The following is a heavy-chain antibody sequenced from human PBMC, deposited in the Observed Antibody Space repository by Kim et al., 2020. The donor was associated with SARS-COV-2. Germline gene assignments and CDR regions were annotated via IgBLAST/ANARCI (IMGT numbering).Heavy chain of an antibody. CDR2: INQDGSEK. V-gene: IGHV3-7*01. CDR1: GSSLRNYW. CDR3: ARGGSDSAWYWIY. J-gene: IGHJ4*02. Sequence: GGSLRLSCVASGSSLRNYWMAWVRQAPGKGPEWVANINQDGSEKYYADSVKGRFTISRDNTQNSLYLQSNSLRAEDTAVYFCARGGSDSAWYWIYWGQGALDTVSS. D-gene: IGHD6-19*01.